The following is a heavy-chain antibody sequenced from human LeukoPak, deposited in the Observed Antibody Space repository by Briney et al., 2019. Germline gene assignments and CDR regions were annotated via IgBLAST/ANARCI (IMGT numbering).Heavy chain of an antibody. V-gene: IGHV3-48*02. CDR3: AREYGSGTFFNPVFDY. CDR2: ISSNRSTI. CDR1: GFTFSIYW. J-gene: IGHJ4*02. D-gene: IGHD3-10*01. Sequence: QPGGSLRLSCAASGFTFSIYWMHWVRQAPGKGLEWVSFISSNRSTIYYADSVKGRFTISRDNAKNSLYLQMHSLRDEDTAVYYCAREYGSGTFFNPVFDYWGQGTLVTVSS.